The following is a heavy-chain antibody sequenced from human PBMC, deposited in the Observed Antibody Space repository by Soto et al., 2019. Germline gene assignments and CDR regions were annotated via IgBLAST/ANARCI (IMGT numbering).Heavy chain of an antibody. CDR1: GYSFTNND. Sequence: ASVKVSCKASGYSFTNNDVSWVRQATGQGLEWMGWMNPGSGDTGYAQKFQGRVTMTRDISIATAYMELSSLRSDDTAIYYCARMGTFGSLNWFDPWGQGTLVTVSS. V-gene: IGHV1-8*01. CDR2: MNPGSGDT. D-gene: IGHD3-16*01. CDR3: ARMGTFGSLNWFDP. J-gene: IGHJ5*02.